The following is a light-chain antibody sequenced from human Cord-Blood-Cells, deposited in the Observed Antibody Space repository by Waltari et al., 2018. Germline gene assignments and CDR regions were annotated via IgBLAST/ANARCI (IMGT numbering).Light chain of an antibody. CDR3: SSYTSSSTWV. CDR1: SSDVGGYNH. V-gene: IGLV2-14*03. CDR2: DVS. J-gene: IGLJ3*02. Sequence: QSALTQPASVSGSPGQSITISCTGTSSDVGGYNHVSWYQQHPGKAPKLMIYDVSNRPSGVSNRFSGSKSGNTASLTISGLQAEDEADYYCSSYTSSSTWVFGRGTKLTVL.